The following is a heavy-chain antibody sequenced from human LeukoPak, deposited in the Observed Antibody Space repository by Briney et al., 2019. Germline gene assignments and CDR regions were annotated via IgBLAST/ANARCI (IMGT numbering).Heavy chain of an antibody. CDR2: IIPIFGTA. D-gene: IGHD4-11*01. J-gene: IGHJ6*02. V-gene: IGHV1-69*13. CDR1: GGTFSSYA. CDR3: AGERVYSNYVEAYGMDV. Sequence: ASVKVSCKASGGTFSSYAISWVRQAPGQGLEWMGGIIPIFGTANYAQKFQGRVTITADESTSTAYMELSSLRSEDTAVYYCAGERVYSNYVEAYGMDVWGQGTTVTVSS.